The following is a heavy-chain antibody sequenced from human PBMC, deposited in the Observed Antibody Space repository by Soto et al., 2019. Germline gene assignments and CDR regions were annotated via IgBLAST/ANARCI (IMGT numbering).Heavy chain of an antibody. CDR1: GGSISSSSYY. J-gene: IGHJ4*02. V-gene: IGHV4-31*03. Sequence: SETLSLTCTVSGGSISSSSYYWGWIRQPPGKGLEWIGYIYYSGSTYYNPSLKSRVTISVDTSKNQFSLKLSSVTAADTAVYYCARATRGPSSGYYQLDYWGQGTLVTAPQ. CDR2: IYYSGST. D-gene: IGHD3-22*01. CDR3: ARATRGPSSGYYQLDY.